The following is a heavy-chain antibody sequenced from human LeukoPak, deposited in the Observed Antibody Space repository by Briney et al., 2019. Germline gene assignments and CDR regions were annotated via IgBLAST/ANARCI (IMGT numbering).Heavy chain of an antibody. Sequence: GGSLRLSCAASGFTFSCYSMNWVRQAPGKGLEWVSVITGSGGSTFYADSVKGRFTISRDNSKNTLYLQMNSLRADDTAVYYCAKDYYLIDYWGQGTLVTVSS. J-gene: IGHJ4*02. CDR1: GFTFSCYS. CDR3: AKDYYLIDY. V-gene: IGHV3-23*01. D-gene: IGHD3-22*01. CDR2: ITGSGGST.